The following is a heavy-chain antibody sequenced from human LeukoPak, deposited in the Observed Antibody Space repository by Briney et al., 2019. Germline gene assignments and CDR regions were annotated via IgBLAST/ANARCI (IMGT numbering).Heavy chain of an antibody. D-gene: IGHD3-22*01. J-gene: IGHJ4*02. CDR3: ASANYYYDMLNY. V-gene: IGHV4-59*01. CDR1: GGSISSYY. CDR2: IYYSGSI. Sequence: PSETLSLTCTVSGGSISSYYWSWIRQPPGKGLEWIGYIYYSGSINYNPSLKSRVTISVDTSKNQFSLKLSSVTAADTAVYYCASANYYYDMLNYWGQGTLVTVSS.